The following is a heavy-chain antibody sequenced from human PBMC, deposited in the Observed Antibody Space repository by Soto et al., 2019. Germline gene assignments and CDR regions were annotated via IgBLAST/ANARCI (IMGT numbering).Heavy chain of an antibody. CDR3: TTDSHFSTRLVRFDL. Sequence: GGSLRVSCAASCFTFSTAWINWVRQAPGKGLEWVGRIKSKIDGGTTDFAASVKGRFAISRDDSQDTMFLQMNSLKSEDTALYYCTTDSHFSTRLVRFDLWGRGTLVTVSS. V-gene: IGHV3-15*07. CDR1: CFTFSTAW. D-gene: IGHD3-3*02. CDR2: IKSKIDGGTT. J-gene: IGHJ4*01.